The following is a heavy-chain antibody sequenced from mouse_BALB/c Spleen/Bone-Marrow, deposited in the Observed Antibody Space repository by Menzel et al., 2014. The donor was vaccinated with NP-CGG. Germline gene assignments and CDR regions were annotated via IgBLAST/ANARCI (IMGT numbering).Heavy chain of an antibody. V-gene: IGHV14-3*02. Sequence: VQLKHSGAELVKPGASVKLSCTASGFNIKDTYMHWVKQRPEQGLEWIGRIDPASDYTQFDSKFQGKATITADTSSNTAYLQLSSLTSEDTAVYYCATLTGTFDYRGQGTTLTVSS. CDR2: IDPASDYT. CDR1: GFNIKDTY. D-gene: IGHD4-1*01. J-gene: IGHJ2*01. CDR3: ATLTGTFDY.